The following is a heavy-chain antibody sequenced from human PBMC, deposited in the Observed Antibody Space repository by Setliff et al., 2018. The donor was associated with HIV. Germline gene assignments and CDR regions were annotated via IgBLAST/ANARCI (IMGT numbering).Heavy chain of an antibody. CDR3: VRDPGYNSGWSGTTFDY. V-gene: IGHV4-61*09. J-gene: IGHJ4*02. CDR1: GGSIRRGSYY. CDR2: ISTSGSP. D-gene: IGHD6-19*01. Sequence: SETLSLTCTVSGGSIRRGSYYWSWIRQPAGEGLEWIGHISTSGSPNYNPSLKNRVTLSLDTSKNQFSLKLRSVFAADTAVYYCVRDPGYNSGWSGTTFDYWGQGTLVTVTS.